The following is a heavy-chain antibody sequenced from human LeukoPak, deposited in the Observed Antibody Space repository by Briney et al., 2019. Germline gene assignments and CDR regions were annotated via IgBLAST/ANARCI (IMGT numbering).Heavy chain of an antibody. V-gene: IGHV1-46*01. Sequence: GASVKVSCTASGYTFTSYYMHWVRQAPGQGLEWMGIINPSGGSTSYAQKFQGRVTMTRDTSTSTVYMELSSLRSEDTAVYYCARGGNYDFWSGYLVYYYGMDVWGQGTTVTVSS. CDR1: GYTFTSYY. CDR3: ARGGNYDFWSGYLVYYYGMDV. J-gene: IGHJ6*02. CDR2: INPSGGST. D-gene: IGHD3-3*01.